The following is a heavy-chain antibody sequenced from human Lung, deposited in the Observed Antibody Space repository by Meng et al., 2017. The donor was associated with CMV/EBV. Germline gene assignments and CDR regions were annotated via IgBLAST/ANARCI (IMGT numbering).Heavy chain of an antibody. CDR2: ISGSGSTI. V-gene: IGHV3-48*03. CDR1: GFTFSSYG. CDR3: ARDPLYDLDNFYYYGMDV. D-gene: IGHD3-3*01. J-gene: IGHJ6*02. Sequence: GESLKISCVASGFTFSSYGVSWVRQAPGKGLEWVSYISGSGSTIYYADSVKGRFTISRDNAKNSLHLQMNSLRAEDTAVYYCARDPLYDLDNFYYYGMDVWGQGTTVTVSS.